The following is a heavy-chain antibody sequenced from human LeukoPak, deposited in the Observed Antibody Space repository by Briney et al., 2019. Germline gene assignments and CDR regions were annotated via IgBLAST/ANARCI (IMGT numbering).Heavy chain of an antibody. CDR1: GFTFSTFA. CDR3: ARPDYYRGAGSYGGDY. Sequence: GGSLRLSCAASGFTFSTFAMIWVRQPPGKGLEWVSSIFQGGGEIHYADSVRGRFTISRDNSKSTLFLQMNSLRAEDTAVYYCARPDYYRGAGSYGGDYWGQGTLVTVSS. V-gene: IGHV3-23*01. CDR2: IFQGGGEI. D-gene: IGHD3-10*01. J-gene: IGHJ4*02.